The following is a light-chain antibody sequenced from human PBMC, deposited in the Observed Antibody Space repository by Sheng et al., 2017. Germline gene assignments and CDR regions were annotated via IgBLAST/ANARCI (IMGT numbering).Light chain of an antibody. V-gene: IGLV7-46*01. CDR3: LLSYSDGRPV. CDR1: TGTVTSGHY. J-gene: IGLJ2*01. Sequence: QAVVTQEPSLTVSPGGTVTLTCGSSTGTVTSGHYPYWFQQKPGQAPRTLIYDTTNKHSWTPARFSGSLLGGKAALTLSGAQPEDEADYYCLLSYSDGRPVFGGGTKLTVL. CDR2: DTT.